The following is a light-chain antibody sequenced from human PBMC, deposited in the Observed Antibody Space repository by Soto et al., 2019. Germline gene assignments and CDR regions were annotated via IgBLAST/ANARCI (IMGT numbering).Light chain of an antibody. CDR1: QSVDTD. J-gene: IGKJ1*01. CDR3: HQYDDWPPGGT. V-gene: IGKV3-15*01. Sequence: EIVMTQSPATLSVSPGERATLSCRASQSVDTDLAWYQQKPGQAPRLLIYGASTRATGIPARFSGSGSGTDFPLTISSLQSEDFAVYYCHQYDDWPPGGTFGQGTKVEIK. CDR2: GAS.